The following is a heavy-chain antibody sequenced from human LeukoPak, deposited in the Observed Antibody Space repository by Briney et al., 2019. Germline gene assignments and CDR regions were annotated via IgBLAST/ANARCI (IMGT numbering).Heavy chain of an antibody. Sequence: GGSLRLSCAASGFTFSTYSMNWVRQAPGKGLEWVSYISSSSSTIYYADSVKGRFTISRDNAKNSLYLQMNSLRAEDTAVYYCAREYSSSTGRASDYWGQGTLVTVSS. CDR1: GFTFSTYS. CDR3: AREYSSSTGRASDY. J-gene: IGHJ4*02. D-gene: IGHD6-6*01. V-gene: IGHV3-48*01. CDR2: ISSSSSTI.